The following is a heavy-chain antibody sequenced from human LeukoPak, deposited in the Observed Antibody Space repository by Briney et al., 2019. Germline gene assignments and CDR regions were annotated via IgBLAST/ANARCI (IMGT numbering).Heavy chain of an antibody. Sequence: SETLSLTCAVYGGSFSGYYWSWIRQPPGKGLEWIGEINHSGSTNYNPSLKSRVTISVDTSKNQFSLKLRSVTAADTAVYYCGRHKSYGGIDPWGQGTLVTVSS. CDR2: INHSGST. D-gene: IGHD3-10*01. CDR1: GGSFSGYY. J-gene: IGHJ5*02. V-gene: IGHV4-34*01. CDR3: GRHKSYGGIDP.